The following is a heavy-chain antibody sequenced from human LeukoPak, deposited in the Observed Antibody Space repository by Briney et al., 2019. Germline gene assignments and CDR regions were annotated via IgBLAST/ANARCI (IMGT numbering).Heavy chain of an antibody. J-gene: IGHJ4*02. V-gene: IGHV3-9*01. CDR3: AKDITVVVTAIDY. CDR1: GFTFDDYA. CDR2: ISWNSGSI. D-gene: IGHD2-21*02. Sequence: GGSLRLSCAASGFTFDDYAMYWVRQAPGKGLEWVSGISWNSGSIGYADSVKGRFTISRDNAKNSLYLQMNSLRAEDTALYYCAKDITVVVTAIDYWGQGTLVTVSS.